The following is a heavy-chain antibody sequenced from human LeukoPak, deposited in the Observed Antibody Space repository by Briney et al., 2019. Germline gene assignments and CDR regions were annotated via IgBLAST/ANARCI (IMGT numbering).Heavy chain of an antibody. CDR1: GGSISSSSYY. D-gene: IGHD3-3*02. J-gene: IGHJ4*02. CDR3: ARQGRISGVVFPFFDY. Sequence: SETLSLTCTVSGGSISSSSYYWGWIRQPPGKGLEWIASIYYSGSTYYNPSLKSRVSISVDTSKNQFSLKLSSVTAADTALYYCARQGRISGVVFPFFDYWGQGTLVTVSS. V-gene: IGHV4-39*01. CDR2: IYYSGST.